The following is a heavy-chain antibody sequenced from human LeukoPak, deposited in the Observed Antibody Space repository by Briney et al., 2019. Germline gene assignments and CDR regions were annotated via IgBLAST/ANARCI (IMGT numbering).Heavy chain of an antibody. CDR2: ISSSNSYI. V-gene: IGHV3-21*01. Sequence: GGSLRLSCAASGLTFSSYSMNWVRQALGKGLEWVSSISSSNSYIYNADSVKGRFTISRDNAKNSLYLQMNSLRAEDTAVYYCARDQGLLVVAGRFGYWGQGTLVTVSS. J-gene: IGHJ4*02. D-gene: IGHD6-19*01. CDR3: ARDQGLLVVAGRFGY. CDR1: GLTFSSYS.